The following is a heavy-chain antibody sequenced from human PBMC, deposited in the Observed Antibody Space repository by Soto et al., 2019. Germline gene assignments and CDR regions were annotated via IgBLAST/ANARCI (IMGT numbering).Heavy chain of an antibody. J-gene: IGHJ5*02. CDR2: IYYSGSA. CDR3: ARNFLLGTSGPYNWFDP. D-gene: IGHD2-2*01. V-gene: IGHV4-30-4*01. Sequence: SETLSLTCTVSGGSISSGDYYWSWIRQPPGKGLEWIGYIYYSGSAYYNPSLKSRVTISVDTSKNQFSLKLSSVTAADTAVYYCARNFLLGTSGPYNWFDPWGQGTLVTVPS. CDR1: GGSISSGDYY.